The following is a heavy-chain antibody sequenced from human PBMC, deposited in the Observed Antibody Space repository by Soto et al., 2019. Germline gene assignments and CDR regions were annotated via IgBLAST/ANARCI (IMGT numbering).Heavy chain of an antibody. D-gene: IGHD2-2*01. CDR2: INHSGST. CDR3: ARGSKDCSSTSCYYYFDY. CDR1: GGSFSGYY. Sequence: SETLSLTCAVYGGSFSGYYWSWIRQPPGKGLEWIGEINHSGSTNYNPSLKSRVTISVDTSKNQFSLKLSSVTAADTAVYYCARGSKDCSSTSCYYYFDYWGQGTLVTVSS. J-gene: IGHJ4*02. V-gene: IGHV4-34*01.